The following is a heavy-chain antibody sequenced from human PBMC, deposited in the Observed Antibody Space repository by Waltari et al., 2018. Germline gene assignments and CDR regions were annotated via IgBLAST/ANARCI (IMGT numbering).Heavy chain of an antibody. V-gene: IGHV5-51*01. CDR3: ARHGRAATEYYYYMDV. CDR2: LYPGDSDT. J-gene: IGHJ6*03. Sequence: EVQLVQSGAEVKKPGESLKISCKGSGYSFTSYWIGWVRQMPGKGLEWMGSLYPGDSDTRYSPSFQGQVTISADEAISTAYLQWSSLKASDTAMYYCARHGRAATEYYYYMDVWGKGTTVTVSS. D-gene: IGHD2-15*01. CDR1: GYSFTSYW.